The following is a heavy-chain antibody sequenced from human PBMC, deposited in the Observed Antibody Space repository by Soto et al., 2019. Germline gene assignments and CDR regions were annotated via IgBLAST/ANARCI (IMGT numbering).Heavy chain of an antibody. Sequence: GGSLRLSCAASGFTFSSYWMSWVRQAPGKGLEWVANIKQDGSEKYYVDSVKGRFTISRDNAKNSLYLQMNSLRAEDTAVYYCARDCSSTSCYYYYGMDVWGQGTTVTVSS. V-gene: IGHV3-7*01. CDR1: GFTFSSYW. CDR2: IKQDGSEK. CDR3: ARDCSSTSCYYYYGMDV. J-gene: IGHJ6*02. D-gene: IGHD2-2*01.